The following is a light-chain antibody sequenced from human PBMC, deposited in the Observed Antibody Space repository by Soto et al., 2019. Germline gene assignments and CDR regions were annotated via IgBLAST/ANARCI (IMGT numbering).Light chain of an antibody. Sequence: EIVLTQSPGTLSLSPGERATLSCRASQSVTNTYLAWYQQRPGQAPRLLIHGVSRRATGIPDRFSGSGSGTGFNLTISRLEPEDFAVYYCQQYSASPRTFGQGTKVEIK. J-gene: IGKJ1*01. CDR1: QSVTNTY. CDR3: QQYSASPRT. V-gene: IGKV3-20*01. CDR2: GVS.